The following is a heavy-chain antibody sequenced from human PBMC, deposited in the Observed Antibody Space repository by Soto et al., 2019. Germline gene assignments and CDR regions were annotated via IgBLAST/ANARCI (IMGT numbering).Heavy chain of an antibody. CDR1: GFTFSSYS. J-gene: IGHJ4*02. V-gene: IGHV3-48*01. Sequence: GGSLRLSCAASGFTFSSYSMNWVRQAPGKGLEWVSYISSSSSSIYYADSVKGRSTISRDNATNSLYLQMNSLRAEDTAVYYCASLTVAPPDYWGQGTLVTVSS. D-gene: IGHD6-19*01. CDR2: ISSSSSSI. CDR3: ASLTVAPPDY.